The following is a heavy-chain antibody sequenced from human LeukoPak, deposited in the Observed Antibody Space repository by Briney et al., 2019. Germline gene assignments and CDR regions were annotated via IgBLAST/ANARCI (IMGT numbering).Heavy chain of an antibody. J-gene: IGHJ2*01. CDR3: VRNGCSATNCYIFLGDWYFDL. D-gene: IGHD2-2*02. V-gene: IGHV3-23*01. Sequence: GGSLRLSCAASGFTFSSYAMSWVRQAPGKGLEWVSAISGSGGSTYYADSVKGRFTISRDNSKSTLYLQMNSLRAEDTAVYYCVRNGCSATNCYIFLGDWYFDLWGRGTLVTVSS. CDR1: GFTFSSYA. CDR2: ISGSGGST.